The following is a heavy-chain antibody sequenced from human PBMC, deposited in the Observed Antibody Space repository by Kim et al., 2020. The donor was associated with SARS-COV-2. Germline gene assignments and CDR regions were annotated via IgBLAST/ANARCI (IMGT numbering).Heavy chain of an antibody. CDR3: GGKRALAFVV. J-gene: IGHJ3*01. CDR2: MRDGDLE. D-gene: IGHD1-1*01. V-gene: IGHV3-21*05. Sequence: GGSLRLSCAASGFTFISYSMNWVRQAPGKGLEWVSYMRDGDLEWYAAAAKGRFTITRNNTRNNIHLLLNNIRGADTAPFYCGGKRALAFVV. CDR1: GFTFISYS.